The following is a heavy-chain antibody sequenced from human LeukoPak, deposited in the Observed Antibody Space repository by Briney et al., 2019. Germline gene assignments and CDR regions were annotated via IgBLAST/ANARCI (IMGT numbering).Heavy chain of an antibody. D-gene: IGHD6-13*01. J-gene: IGHJ5*02. V-gene: IGHV4-59*12. CDR3: ARDPGYSSSWNWFDP. CDR1: GGSISSYY. CDR2: IYYSGST. Sequence: SETLFLTCSVSGGSISSYYWSWIRQPPGKGLEWIGYIYYSGSTNYNPSLKSRVTISVDTSKNQFSLKLSSVTAADTAVYYCARDPGYSSSWNWFDPWGQGTLVTVSS.